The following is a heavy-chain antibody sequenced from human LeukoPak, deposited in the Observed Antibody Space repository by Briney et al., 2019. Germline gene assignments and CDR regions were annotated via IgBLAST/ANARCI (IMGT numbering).Heavy chain of an antibody. CDR1: GFTFSSYS. CDR2: ISSRSSTYI. CDR3: ATTSIVGATVDY. D-gene: IGHD1-26*01. Sequence: GGSLRLSCAASGFTFSSYSMNWVRQAPGKGLEWVSSISSRSSTYIYYADSVKGRFTISRDNAKNSLYLQMNSLRAEDTAVYYCATTSIVGATVDYWGQGTLVTVSS. V-gene: IGHV3-21*01. J-gene: IGHJ4*02.